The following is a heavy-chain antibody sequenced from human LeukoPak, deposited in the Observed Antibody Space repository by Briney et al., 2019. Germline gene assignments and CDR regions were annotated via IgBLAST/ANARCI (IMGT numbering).Heavy chain of an antibody. CDR1: GFTVSSNY. V-gene: IGHV3-53*01. CDR3: ARDTGSGWYYFDY. D-gene: IGHD6-19*01. J-gene: IGHJ4*02. CDR2: IYSGGST. Sequence: TGGSLRLSCAASGFTVSSNYMSWVRQAPGKGLEWVSVIYSGGSTYYADSVKGRFTISRDNSKNTLYLQMNSLRAEDTAVYYCARDTGSGWYYFDYWGQGTLVTVSS.